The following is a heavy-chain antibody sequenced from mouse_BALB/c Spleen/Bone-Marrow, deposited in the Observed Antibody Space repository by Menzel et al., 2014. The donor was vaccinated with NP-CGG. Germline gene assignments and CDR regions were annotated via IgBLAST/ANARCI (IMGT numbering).Heavy chain of an antibody. Sequence: VQLKQSGAELMKPGASVKISCKSTGYTFSSYWIEWVKQRPGHGVEWIGEILPGSGSTNYNEKFKGKATFTADTSSNTAYMQLSSLTSEDSAVYYCAREDYYGNSYGDYWGQGTTLTVSS. CDR3: AREDYYGNSYGDY. V-gene: IGHV1-9*01. CDR2: ILPGSGST. D-gene: IGHD1-1*01. J-gene: IGHJ2*01. CDR1: GYTFSSYW.